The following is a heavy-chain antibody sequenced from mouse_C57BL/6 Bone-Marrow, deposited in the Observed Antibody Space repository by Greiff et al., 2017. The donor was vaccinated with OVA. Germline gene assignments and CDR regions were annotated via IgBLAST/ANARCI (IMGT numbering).Heavy chain of an antibody. V-gene: IGHV1-85*01. Sequence: VQLQESGPELVKPGASVKLSCKASGYTFTSYDINWVKQRPGQGLEWIGWIYPGDGSTKYNEKFKGKATLTVDTSSSTAYMELHSLTSEDSAVYFCARDSSGYYFDYWGQGTTLTVSS. CDR2: IYPGDGST. J-gene: IGHJ2*01. CDR1: GYTFTSYD. CDR3: ARDSSGYYFDY. D-gene: IGHD3-2*02.